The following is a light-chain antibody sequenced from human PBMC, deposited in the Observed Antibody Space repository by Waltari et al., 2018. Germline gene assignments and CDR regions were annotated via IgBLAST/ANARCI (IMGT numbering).Light chain of an antibody. Sequence: QSALTQPASVSGSPGKSITISCIGTSNDIGTYNLVSGYQQHPGKPPKLIIYEGTRRPSGVSDRFSGSRSGNAASLTISGLQTEDEADYYCCSYAGRTTFVLLGGGTKLTVL. J-gene: IGLJ2*01. V-gene: IGLV2-23*03. CDR1: SNDIGTYNL. CDR2: EGT. CDR3: CSYAGRTTFVL.